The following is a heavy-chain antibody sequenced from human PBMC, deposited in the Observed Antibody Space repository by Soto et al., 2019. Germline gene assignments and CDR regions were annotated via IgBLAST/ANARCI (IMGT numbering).Heavy chain of an antibody. D-gene: IGHD4-17*01. Sequence: SGPTLVKPTQTLTLTCTFSGFSLSTSGVGVGWIRQPPGKALEWLALIYWDDDKRYSPSLKSRLTITKDTSKNQVVLTMTNMDPVDTATYYCAHTVRYGDYVAWFDPWGQGTLVTVSS. CDR2: IYWDDDK. J-gene: IGHJ5*02. CDR3: AHTVRYGDYVAWFDP. V-gene: IGHV2-5*02. CDR1: GFSLSTSGVG.